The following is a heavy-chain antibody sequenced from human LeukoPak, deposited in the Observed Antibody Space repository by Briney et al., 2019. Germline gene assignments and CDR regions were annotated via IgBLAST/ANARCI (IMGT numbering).Heavy chain of an antibody. D-gene: IGHD1-26*01. CDR1: GFTFSSYD. CDR2: IGTAGDT. J-gene: IGHJ6*02. CDR3: ARGGSYPPGDYYYGMDV. V-gene: IGHV3-13*04. Sequence: PGGSLRLSCAASGFTFSSYDMHWVRQATGKGLEWVSAIGTAGDTYYPGSVKGRFTISRENAKNSLYLQMNSLRAGDTAVYYCARGGSYPPGDYYYGMDVWGQGTTVTVSS.